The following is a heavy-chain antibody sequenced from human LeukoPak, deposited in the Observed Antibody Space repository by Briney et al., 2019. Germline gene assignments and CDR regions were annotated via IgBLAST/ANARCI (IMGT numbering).Heavy chain of an antibody. Sequence: GGSLRLSCAASGFTFSEFAMSWVRQAPGKGLEWVSVIYSCGSTYYADSVKGRFTISRDNAKNSLYLQMNSLRDEDTAVYYCARGGSGYGDYYYFYAMDVWGQGTTVTVSS. CDR3: ARGGSGYGDYYYFYAMDV. CDR1: GFTFSEFA. CDR2: IYSCGST. D-gene: IGHD3-22*01. J-gene: IGHJ6*02. V-gene: IGHV3-66*01.